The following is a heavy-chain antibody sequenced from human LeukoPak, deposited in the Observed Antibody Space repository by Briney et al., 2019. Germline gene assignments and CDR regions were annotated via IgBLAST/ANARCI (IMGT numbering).Heavy chain of an antibody. D-gene: IGHD5-18*01. CDR2: ISSSSSYI. J-gene: IGHJ6*03. V-gene: IGHV3-21*01. CDR3: ARDRPIQLWSFYYMDV. Sequence: SGGSLRLSCAASGFTFSSYSMNWVRQAPGKGLEWVSSISSSSSYIYYADPVKGRFTISRDNAKNSLYLQMNSLRAEDTAVYYCARDRPIQLWSFYYMDVWGKGTTVTVSS. CDR1: GFTFSSYS.